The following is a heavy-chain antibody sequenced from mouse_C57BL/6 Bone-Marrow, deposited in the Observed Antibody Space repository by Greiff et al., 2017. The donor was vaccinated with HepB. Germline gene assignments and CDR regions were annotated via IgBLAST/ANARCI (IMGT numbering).Heavy chain of an antibody. V-gene: IGHV1-50*01. D-gene: IGHD2-3*01. CDR3: ARGGLLLYYFDY. Sequence: QVQLQQPGAELVKPGASVKLSCKASGYTFTSYWMQWVKQRPGQGLEWIGEIDPSDSYTNYNQKFKGKATLTVDTSSSTAYMQLSSLTSEDSAFYYCARGGLLLYYFDYWGQGTTLTVSS. J-gene: IGHJ2*01. CDR1: GYTFTSYW. CDR2: IDPSDSYT.